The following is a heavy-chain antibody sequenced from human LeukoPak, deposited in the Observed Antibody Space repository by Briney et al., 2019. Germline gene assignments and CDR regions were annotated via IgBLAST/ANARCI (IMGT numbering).Heavy chain of an antibody. J-gene: IGHJ4*02. CDR1: GFTFSSYA. CDR2: ISGSGGST. Sequence: PGGSLRLSCAASGFTFSSYAMSWVRQAPGKGLEWVSAISGSGGSTYYADSVKGRFTMSRDNSKNTLYLQMNSLRAEDTAVYYCAKDGDGYNSHFDYWGQGTLVTVSS. V-gene: IGHV3-23*01. CDR3: AKDGDGYNSHFDY. D-gene: IGHD5-24*01.